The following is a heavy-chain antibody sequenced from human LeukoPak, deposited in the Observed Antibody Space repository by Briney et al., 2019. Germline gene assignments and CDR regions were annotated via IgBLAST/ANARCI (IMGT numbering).Heavy chain of an antibody. CDR1: RYTLTNYH. CDR2: INPDTGDK. V-gene: IGHV1-8*03. J-gene: IGHJ4*02. D-gene: IGHD2-21*02. CDR3: ARTPYMTASSYEY. Sequence: GASVKVSCKATRYTLTNYHINSVRQASGQGLEWMTWINPDTGDKGYARKFQDRVTITTDTPITKDYMELSSLSSGGTAVYFWARTPYMTASSYEYWGEGTLVTVSS.